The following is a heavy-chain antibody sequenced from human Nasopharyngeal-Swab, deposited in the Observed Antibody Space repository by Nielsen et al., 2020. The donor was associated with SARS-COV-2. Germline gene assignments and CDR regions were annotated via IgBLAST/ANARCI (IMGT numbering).Heavy chain of an antibody. CDR3: ARDYCSSTSCYDY. J-gene: IGHJ4*02. Sequence: GGSLRLSCAASGFTFSNYEMNWVRQAPGKGLEWVSYISSSGSTRYYADSVKGRFTISRDNAKNSLYLQMNSLRAEDTAVYYCARDYCSSTSCYDYWGQGTLVTVSS. V-gene: IGHV3-48*03. D-gene: IGHD2-2*01. CDR2: ISSSGSTR. CDR1: GFTFSNYE.